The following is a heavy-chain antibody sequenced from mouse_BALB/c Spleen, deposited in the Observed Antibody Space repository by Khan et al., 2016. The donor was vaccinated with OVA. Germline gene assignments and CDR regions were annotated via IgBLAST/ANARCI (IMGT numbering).Heavy chain of an antibody. CDR2: IYPYNDGA. Sequence: IQLVQSGPELVKPGASVKMSCKASGYTFSSYVMHWVKQKPGQGLEWIGYIYPYNDGAEYNEKFKGKAILTSDKSSSTAYMELSSLTSEDSAVTYCARGGYYGKGFAYWGQGTLVTVSA. D-gene: IGHD2-1*01. CDR1: GYTFSSYV. CDR3: ARGGYYGKGFAY. V-gene: IGHV1S136*01. J-gene: IGHJ3*01.